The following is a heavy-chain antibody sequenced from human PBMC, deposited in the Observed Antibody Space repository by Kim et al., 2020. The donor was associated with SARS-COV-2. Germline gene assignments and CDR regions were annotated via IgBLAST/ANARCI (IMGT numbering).Heavy chain of an antibody. D-gene: IGHD3-10*01. CDR1: GYTFTSYY. Sequence: ASVKVSCKASGYTFTSYYMHWVRQAPGQGLEWMGIINPSGGSTSYAQKFQGRVTMTRDTSTSTVYMELSSLRSEDTAVYYCARDPVEIWFGELSGLHWFDPWGQGTLVTVSS. CDR2: INPSGGST. CDR3: ARDPVEIWFGELSGLHWFDP. V-gene: IGHV1-46*01. J-gene: IGHJ5*02.